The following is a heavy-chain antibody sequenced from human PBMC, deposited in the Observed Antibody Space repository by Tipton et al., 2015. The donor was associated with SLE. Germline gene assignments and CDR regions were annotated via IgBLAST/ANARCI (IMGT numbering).Heavy chain of an antibody. Sequence: TLSLTCTVSGASIRSGSHYWSWIRQPAGKGLEWIGRIYSSGSSNYNPSLRSRVTMSVDTAKKQFSLKVTSVTAADTAVYYCARGMLTWRGAIIGVDVWGQGTSVNVSS. CDR2: IYSSGSS. CDR1: GASIRSGSHY. V-gene: IGHV4-61*02. D-gene: IGHD2-8*01. J-gene: IGHJ6*02. CDR3: ARGMLTWRGAIIGVDV.